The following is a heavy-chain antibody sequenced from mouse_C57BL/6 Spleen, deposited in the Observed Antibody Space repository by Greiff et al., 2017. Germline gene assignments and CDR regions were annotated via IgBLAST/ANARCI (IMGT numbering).Heavy chain of an antibody. CDR3: ARRYYYAMDD. CDR2: ISYDGSN. V-gene: IGHV3-6*01. CDR1: GYSITSGYY. J-gene: IGHJ4*01. Sequence: EVQLQESGPGLVKPSQSLSLTCSVTGYSITSGYYWNWIRQFPGNKLEWMGYISYDGSNNYNPSLKNRISITRDTSKNQFFLKLNSVTTEDTATYYCARRYYYAMDDWGQGTSVTVAS.